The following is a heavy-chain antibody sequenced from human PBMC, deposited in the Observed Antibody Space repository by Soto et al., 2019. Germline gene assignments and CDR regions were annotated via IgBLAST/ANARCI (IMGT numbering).Heavy chain of an antibody. V-gene: IGHV3-23*01. D-gene: IGHD2-15*01. CDR1: GFTFSSYA. Sequence: EVQLLESGGGLVQPGGSLRLSCAASGFTFSSYAMSWVRQAPGKGLEWVSAISGSAATTFYADSVKGRFTVSRDNSKNTLYLQMHSLRAEDTAVYYCARGPRYCSGYSCDYYMDVWGKGTTVTVSS. J-gene: IGHJ6*03. CDR3: ARGPRYCSGYSCDYYMDV. CDR2: ISGSAATT.